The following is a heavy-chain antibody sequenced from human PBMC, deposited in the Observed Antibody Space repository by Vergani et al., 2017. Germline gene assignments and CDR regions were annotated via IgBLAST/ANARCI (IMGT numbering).Heavy chain of an antibody. D-gene: IGHD3-10*01. Sequence: EVQLVESGGGLVQPGGSLRLSCAASGFTFSSYEMNWVRQAPGKGLEWVSYISSSGSTIYYADSVKGRFTISRDNAKKSLYLQMNSLRAEDTAVYYCPRDPVGERGHYYGMDVWGQGTTVTVSS. V-gene: IGHV3-48*03. CDR3: PRDPVGERGHYYGMDV. CDR1: GFTFSSYE. CDR2: ISSSGSTI. J-gene: IGHJ6*02.